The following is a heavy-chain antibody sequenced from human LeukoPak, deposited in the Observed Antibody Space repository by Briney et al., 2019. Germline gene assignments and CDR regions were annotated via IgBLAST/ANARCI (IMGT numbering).Heavy chain of an antibody. CDR2: IYHSEST. CDR3: ARHVIAVLGEVYNYFDY. CDR1: GDSITSTSDY. Sequence: SETLSLTCTVSGDSITSTSDYWVWIRHPPGKGLEWIGSIYHSESTYYNPSLRSRVTISAHTSQTQFSLKLSSVTAADTAVYFCARHVIAVLGEVYNYFDYWGQGALVTVSS. D-gene: IGHD3-3*01. V-gene: IGHV4-39*01. J-gene: IGHJ4*02.